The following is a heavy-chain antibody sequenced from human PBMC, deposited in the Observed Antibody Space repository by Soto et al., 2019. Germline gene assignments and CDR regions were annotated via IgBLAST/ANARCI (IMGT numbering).Heavy chain of an antibody. J-gene: IGHJ4*02. CDR1: GGSISGDSYY. V-gene: IGHV4-39*01. D-gene: IGHD3-3*01. CDR3: ARYKRFSDYFDY. CDR2: FGFGGNT. Sequence: SETLSLTCTVSGGSISGDSYYWVWIRQPPEKGLEWIGFGFGGNTWYNSSLRSRVTISLDTSKNQFSLTLSSVTAADTAVYYCARYKRFSDYFDYWGQGALVTVSS.